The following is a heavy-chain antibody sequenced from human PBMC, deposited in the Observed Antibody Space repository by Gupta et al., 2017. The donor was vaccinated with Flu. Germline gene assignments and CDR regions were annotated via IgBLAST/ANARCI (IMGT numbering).Heavy chain of an antibody. D-gene: IGHD3-16*01. CDR1: GGSLSSTNYD. Sequence: QLQLQESGPGLVKRSETLSLTCIVPGGSLSSTNYDWGWIRQPPGKGLEYIGSISYSGTAYYNPSLESRLTISVDTSKNQFSLKLSSVTAAETAVYFCARQAEGELGLEEFDYWGQGTLVYVSS. CDR3: ARQAEGELGLEEFDY. J-gene: IGHJ4*02. CDR2: ISYSGTA. V-gene: IGHV4-39*01.